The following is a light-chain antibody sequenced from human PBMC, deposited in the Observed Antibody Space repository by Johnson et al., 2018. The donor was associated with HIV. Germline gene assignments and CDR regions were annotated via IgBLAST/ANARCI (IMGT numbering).Light chain of an antibody. V-gene: IGLV1-51*01. CDR2: DNN. CDR1: NSNIGNNY. CDR3: GTWDSSLSAYV. Sequence: QSVLTQPPSVSAAPGQKVTISCSGSNSNIGNNYVSWYQQLPGTAPKLLIYDNNKRPSGIPGRFSGSKSGTSATLGITGLQTGDEADYYCGTWDSSLSAYVFGTGTKVTVL. J-gene: IGLJ1*01.